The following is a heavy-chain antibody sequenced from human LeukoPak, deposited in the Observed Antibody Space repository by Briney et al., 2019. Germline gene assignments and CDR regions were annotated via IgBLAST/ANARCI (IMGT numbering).Heavy chain of an antibody. CDR2: ISYDGTNK. CDR3: ARGALRQWLVQRNDY. D-gene: IGHD6-19*01. J-gene: IGHJ4*02. CDR1: GFTFSSYG. V-gene: IGHV3-30*03. Sequence: PGRSLRLSCAASGFTFSSYGMHWVRQAPGKGLEWVAVISYDGTNKYYADSVKGRFTISRDNSKNTLYLQMNSLRAEDTAVYYCARGALRQWLVQRNDYWGQGTLVTVSS.